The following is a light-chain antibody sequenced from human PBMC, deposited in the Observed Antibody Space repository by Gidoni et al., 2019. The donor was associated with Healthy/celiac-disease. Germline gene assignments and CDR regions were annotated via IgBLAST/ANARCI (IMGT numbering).Light chain of an antibody. V-gene: IGKV2-28*01. J-gene: IGKJ3*01. CDR1: QSLLHSNGYNY. CDR3: MQDLRTPRIT. Sequence: DIEMTQSALYLPVTPGELSSISCRPSQSLLHSNGYNYFDWYLQEPGQPPQLLIYLGSNRASGVPDRFSGSGAGTDFTLKISRVEADDVGVYYCMQDLRTPRITFGQGTKVEIK. CDR2: LGS.